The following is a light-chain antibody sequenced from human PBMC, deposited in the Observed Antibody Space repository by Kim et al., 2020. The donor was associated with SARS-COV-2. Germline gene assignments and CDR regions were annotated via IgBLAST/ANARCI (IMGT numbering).Light chain of an antibody. CDR2: QTS. J-gene: IGKJ2*01. CDR1: QHVYKGY. V-gene: IGKV3-20*01. CDR3: QQYGSSPPYS. Sequence: IVLTQSPGTLSLSPGEGATLSCRASQHVYKGYLAWYQQRLGQAPRLLIYQTSNRATGIPDRFSGSGSGTDFTLTISRLEPEDFAVYYCQQYGSSPPYSFGQEPKL.